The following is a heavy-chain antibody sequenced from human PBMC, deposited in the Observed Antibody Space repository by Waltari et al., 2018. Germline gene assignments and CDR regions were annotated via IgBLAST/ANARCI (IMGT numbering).Heavy chain of an antibody. J-gene: IGHJ4*02. D-gene: IGHD3-22*01. CDR1: GGSISSYY. V-gene: IGHV4-59*01. CDR3: ARSPHITMIVD. Sequence: QVQLQESGPGLVKPSETLSLTCTVSGGSISSYYWRWIRQPPGKGLEWIGYIYYSGSTNYNPSPKSRVTISVDTSKNQFSLKLSSVTAADTAVYYCARSPHITMIVDWGQGTLVTVSS. CDR2: IYYSGST.